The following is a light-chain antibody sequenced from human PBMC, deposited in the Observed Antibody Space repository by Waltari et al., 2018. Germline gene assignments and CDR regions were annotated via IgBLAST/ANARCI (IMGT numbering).Light chain of an antibody. CDR2: GAS. V-gene: IGKV3-15*01. J-gene: IGKJ1*01. CDR1: QSVNSN. Sequence: EIVMPQSPATLSVSPGERANLPCRAGQSVNSNLAWYQEKPGQAPRLLSYGASTRATGIPARFSGSGSGTEFTLTISSLQSEDFAVYYCQQYNNWPRTFGQGTKVEIK. CDR3: QQYNNWPRT.